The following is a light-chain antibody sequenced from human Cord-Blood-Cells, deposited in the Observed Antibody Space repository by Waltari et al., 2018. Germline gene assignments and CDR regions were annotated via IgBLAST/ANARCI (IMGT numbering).Light chain of an antibody. CDR1: QSVSSSY. Sequence: VLTQSPGTLSFSPGERDTLPCRASQSVSSSYLAWYQQKPGQAPRLLIYGASSRATGIPDRFSGSGSGTDFTLTISRLEPEDFAVYYCQQYGSSPWTFGQGTKVEIK. CDR2: GAS. V-gene: IGKV3-20*01. CDR3: QQYGSSPWT. J-gene: IGKJ1*01.